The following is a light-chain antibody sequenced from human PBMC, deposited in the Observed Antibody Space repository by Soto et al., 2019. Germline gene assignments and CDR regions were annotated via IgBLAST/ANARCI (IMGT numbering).Light chain of an antibody. Sequence: EIVLTQAPATLSLSPGERATLSCRASQSASSYLAWYQQKPGQAPRLLIYDASNRATGIPARFSGSGSGTDFTLTISSLEPEDFAVYYCQQRSNWPPTWTFGQGTKMEIK. J-gene: IGKJ1*01. CDR2: DAS. CDR1: QSASSY. V-gene: IGKV3-11*01. CDR3: QQRSNWPPTWT.